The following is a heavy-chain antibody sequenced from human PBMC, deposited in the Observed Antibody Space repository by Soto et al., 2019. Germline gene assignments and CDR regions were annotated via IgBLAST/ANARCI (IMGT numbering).Heavy chain of an antibody. CDR3: AKDRRDSSSWYEDGMDV. CDR1: GFTFSSYG. V-gene: IGHV3-30*18. Sequence: QVQLVESGGGVVQPGRSLRLSCAASGFTFSSYGMHWVRQAPGKGLEWVAVISYDGSNKYYADSVKGRFTISRDNSKNTLYLHMNSLRAEDTAVYYCAKDRRDSSSWYEDGMDVWGQGTTVTVSS. D-gene: IGHD6-13*01. J-gene: IGHJ6*02. CDR2: ISYDGSNK.